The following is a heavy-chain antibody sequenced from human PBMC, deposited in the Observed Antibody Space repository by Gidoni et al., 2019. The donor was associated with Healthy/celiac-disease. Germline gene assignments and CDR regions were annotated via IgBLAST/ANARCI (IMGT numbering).Heavy chain of an antibody. J-gene: IGHJ4*02. CDR2: IIPIFGKA. V-gene: IGHV1-69*01. CDR1: GGTFSSYA. D-gene: IGHD4-17*01. Sequence: QVQLVQSGAEVKKPGSSVKVSCKASGGTFSSYAISWVRQAPGQGLEWMGGIIPIFGKANDAQKVQGRVTITADESTSTADMELSSLRSEDTAVYYCARGAGTVTTHLGYWGQGTLVTVSS. CDR3: ARGAGTVTTHLGY.